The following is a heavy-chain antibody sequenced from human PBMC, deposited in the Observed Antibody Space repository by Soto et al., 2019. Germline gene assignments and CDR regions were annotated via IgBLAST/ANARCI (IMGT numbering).Heavy chain of an antibody. D-gene: IGHD3-3*01. V-gene: IGHV1-69*06. CDR3: ERVGTMFGVVISNYYGMDV. J-gene: IGHJ6*02. CDR1: GGTFSSYA. CDR2: IIPIFGTA. Sequence: QVQLVQSGAEVKKPGSSVKVSCKASGGTFSSYAISLVRQAPGQGLEWMGGIIPIFGTANSAQKFQGRVTITADKATSTAYMELGSLRSEDTAVYYCERVGTMFGVVISNYYGMDVWGQGTTVTVSS.